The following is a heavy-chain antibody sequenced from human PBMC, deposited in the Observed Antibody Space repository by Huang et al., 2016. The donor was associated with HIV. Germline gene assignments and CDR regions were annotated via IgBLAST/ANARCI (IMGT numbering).Heavy chain of an antibody. Sequence: EEHLVESGGGLVQPGGSLRLSCEASGFKFSNYWMQWVRQAPGKGVMWVSRIKIDVRTTDYADSVKGRFTISRDNAKNTLYLQMSSLTAEDTAIYYCARAGGFEIWGQGTVVTVSS. CDR2: IKIDVRTT. D-gene: IGHD2-8*02. CDR1: GFKFSNYW. V-gene: IGHV3-74*01. CDR3: ARAGGFEI. J-gene: IGHJ3*02.